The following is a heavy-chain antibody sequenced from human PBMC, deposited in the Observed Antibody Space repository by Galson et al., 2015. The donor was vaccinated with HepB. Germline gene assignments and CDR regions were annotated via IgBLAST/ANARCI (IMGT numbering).Heavy chain of an antibody. CDR2: MNPNSGNT. Sequence: SVKVSCKASGYTFTSYDINWVRQATGQGLEWMGWMNPNSGNTGYAQKFQGRVTMTRNTSISTAYMELSSLRSEDTAVYYCASGMITFGGVIDDYYMDVWGKGTTVTVSS. D-gene: IGHD3-16*02. V-gene: IGHV1-8*01. CDR3: ASGMITFGGVIDDYYMDV. J-gene: IGHJ6*03. CDR1: GYTFTSYD.